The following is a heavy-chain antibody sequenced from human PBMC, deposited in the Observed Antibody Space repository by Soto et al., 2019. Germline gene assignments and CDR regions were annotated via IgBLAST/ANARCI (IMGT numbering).Heavy chain of an antibody. CDR3: ARAYYYDSRVGY. Sequence: QVQLQESGPGLVKPSQTLSLTCTVSGGSISSGGYYWSWILQHPGKGLEWIGYIYYSGSTYYNPSLKSRVTISADTSKNQFSRKLSSVTAADTAVYYCARAYYYDSRVGYWGQGTLVTVSS. J-gene: IGHJ4*02. D-gene: IGHD3-22*01. CDR2: IYYSGST. CDR1: GGSISSGGYY. V-gene: IGHV4-31*03.